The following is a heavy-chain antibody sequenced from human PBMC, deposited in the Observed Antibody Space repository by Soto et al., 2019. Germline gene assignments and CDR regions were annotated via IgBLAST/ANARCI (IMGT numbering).Heavy chain of an antibody. CDR1: GYTFTGYY. CDR2: INPNSGGT. J-gene: IGHJ6*02. Sequence: ASVKVSCKASGYTFTGYYMHWVRQAPGEGLEWMGWINPNSGGTNYAQKFQGWVTMTRDTSISTAYMELSRLRSDDTAVYYCARELTEDYDFWSGYPQRYYGMDVWGQGTTVTVSS. V-gene: IGHV1-2*04. CDR3: ARELTEDYDFWSGYPQRYYGMDV. D-gene: IGHD3-3*01.